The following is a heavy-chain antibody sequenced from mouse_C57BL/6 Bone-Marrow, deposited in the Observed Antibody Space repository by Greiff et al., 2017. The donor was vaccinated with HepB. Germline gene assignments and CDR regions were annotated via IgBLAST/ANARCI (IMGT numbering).Heavy chain of an antibody. V-gene: IGHV1-69*01. Sequence: QVQLQQPGAELVMPGASVKLSCKASGYTFTSYWMHWVKQRPGQGLEWIGEIDPSDSYTNYNQKFKGKSTLTVDKSSRTAYMQLSSLTSEDSAVYYCARTPKRYFDVWGTGTTVTVSS. CDR1: GYTFTSYW. CDR3: ARTPKRYFDV. J-gene: IGHJ1*03. CDR2: IDPSDSYT.